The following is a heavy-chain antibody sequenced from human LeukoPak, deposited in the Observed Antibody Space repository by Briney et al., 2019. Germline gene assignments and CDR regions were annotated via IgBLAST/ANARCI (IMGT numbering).Heavy chain of an antibody. Sequence: GGSLRLSCTASGFTFSDYYMSWIRQAPGKGLEWVSYISSSGSTIYYADSVKGRFTISRDNAKNSLYLQMNSLRAEDTAVYYCARVFSRGYSGYTFGYWGQGTLVTVSS. CDR1: GFTFSDYY. D-gene: IGHD5-12*01. V-gene: IGHV3-11*04. CDR2: ISSSGSTI. J-gene: IGHJ4*02. CDR3: ARVFSRGYSGYTFGY.